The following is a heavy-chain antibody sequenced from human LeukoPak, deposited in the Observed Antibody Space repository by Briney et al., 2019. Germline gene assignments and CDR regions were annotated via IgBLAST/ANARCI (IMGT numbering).Heavy chain of an antibody. J-gene: IGHJ3*02. CDR3: ARDVRDYVWGSYAPLGFDI. Sequence: GASVKVSCKASGYTFTSYYMHWVRQAPGQGLEWMGIINPSGGSTSYAQKFQGRVTMTRDTSISTAYMELSRLRSDDTAVYYCARDVRDYVWGSYAPLGFDIWGQGTMVTVSS. V-gene: IGHV1-46*01. CDR2: INPSGGST. CDR1: GYTFTSYY. D-gene: IGHD3-16*01.